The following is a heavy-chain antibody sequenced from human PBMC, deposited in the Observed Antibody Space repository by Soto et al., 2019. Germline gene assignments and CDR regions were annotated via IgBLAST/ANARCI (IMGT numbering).Heavy chain of an antibody. V-gene: IGHV4-34*01. Sequence: KTSETLSLTCAVYGGPLSGYFWSWIRQSPGKGLEWIGEINQSGSPSYHPSLKSRVTISADTSKNQFSLTLGPVTAADTAVYYCARVRREAGLYSLLISLDSWGQGTVVTVSS. CDR2: INQSGSP. CDR1: GGPLSGYF. CDR3: ARVRREAGLYSLLISLDS. D-gene: IGHD2-15*01. J-gene: IGHJ5*01.